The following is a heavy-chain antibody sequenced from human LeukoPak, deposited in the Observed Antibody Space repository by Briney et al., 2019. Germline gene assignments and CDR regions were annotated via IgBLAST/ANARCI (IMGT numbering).Heavy chain of an antibody. CDR2: INHSGST. J-gene: IGHJ4*02. D-gene: IGHD4-11*01. CDR1: GGSFSGYY. Sequence: SETLSLTCAVYGGSFSGYYWSWIRQPPGRGLEWIGEINHSGSTNYNPSLKSRVTISVDTSKNQFSLKLSSVTAADTAVYYCARGDYSNSYYFDYWGQGTLVTVSS. CDR3: ARGDYSNSYYFDY. V-gene: IGHV4-34*01.